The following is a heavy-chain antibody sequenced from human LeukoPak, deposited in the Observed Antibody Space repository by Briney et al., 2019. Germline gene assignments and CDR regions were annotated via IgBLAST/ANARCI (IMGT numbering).Heavy chain of an antibody. CDR3: AREALLWFGEKYYFDY. Sequence: PGGSLRLSCAASGFTFSDYYMSWIRQAPGKGLEWVSYISSSGSTIYYADSVKGRFTISRDNVKNSLYLQMNSLRAEDTAVYYCAREALLWFGEKYYFDYWGQGTLVTVSS. J-gene: IGHJ4*02. D-gene: IGHD3-10*01. CDR1: GFTFSDYY. V-gene: IGHV3-11*01. CDR2: ISSSGSTI.